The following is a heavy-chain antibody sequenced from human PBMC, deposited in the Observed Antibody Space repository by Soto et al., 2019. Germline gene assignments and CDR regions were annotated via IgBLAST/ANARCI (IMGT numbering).Heavy chain of an antibody. CDR1: GFTFSSYG. Sequence: GGSLRLSCAASGFTFSSYGMHWVRQAPGKGLEWVAVIWYDGSNKYYADSVKGRFTISRDNSKNTLYLQMNSLRAEDTAVYYCARPWRPLVVTPGAFDIWGQGTMVTVSS. CDR3: ARPWRPLVVTPGAFDI. D-gene: IGHD3-22*01. CDR2: IWYDGSNK. V-gene: IGHV3-33*01. J-gene: IGHJ3*02.